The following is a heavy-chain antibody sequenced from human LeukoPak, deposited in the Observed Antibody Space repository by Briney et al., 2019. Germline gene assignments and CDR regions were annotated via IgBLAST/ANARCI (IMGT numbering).Heavy chain of an antibody. CDR2: VHSSGGT. J-gene: IGHJ4*02. CDR1: DGSINSDNPY. V-gene: IGHV4-61*02. CDR3: ARGYTYGHGAMFDY. D-gene: IGHD5-18*01. Sequence: SETLSLTCTVSDGSINSDNPYWTWIRQPAGKGLEWIGRVHSSGGTDFNPSLRSRVPISLDTSKSQFSLKLSSVTAADTAVYYCARGYTYGHGAMFDYWGQGTLVTVSP.